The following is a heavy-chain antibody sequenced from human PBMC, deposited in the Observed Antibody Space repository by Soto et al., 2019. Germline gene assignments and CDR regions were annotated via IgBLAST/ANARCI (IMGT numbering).Heavy chain of an antibody. CDR3: TKDAEAYDFAFDK. D-gene: IGHD3-3*01. V-gene: IGHV3-23*01. Sequence: GGFLRLSCATSGFSFSNYGMNWVRQAPGKGLEWVSGITKTGRSTFIADSVRGRFTISRDNLKNIMHLQMNSLRVDDTALYYCTKDAEAYDFAFDKWGQGTMVTVSS. CDR1: GFSFSNYG. J-gene: IGHJ3*02. CDR2: ITKTGRST.